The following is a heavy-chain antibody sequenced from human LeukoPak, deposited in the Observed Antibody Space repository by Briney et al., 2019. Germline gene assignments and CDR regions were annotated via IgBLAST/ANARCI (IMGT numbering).Heavy chain of an antibody. D-gene: IGHD3-10*01. CDR1: GFTFSSYA. CDR3: AKVTYGSGTYGAFDY. V-gene: IGHV3-23*01. J-gene: IGHJ4*02. Sequence: GGSLRLSCAASGFTFSSYAMSWVRQAPGKGLEWVSAISGSGGSTYYADSVKGRFTISRDNSKNTLYLQMNSLRAEDAAVYYCAKVTYGSGTYGAFDYWGQGTLVTVSS. CDR2: ISGSGGST.